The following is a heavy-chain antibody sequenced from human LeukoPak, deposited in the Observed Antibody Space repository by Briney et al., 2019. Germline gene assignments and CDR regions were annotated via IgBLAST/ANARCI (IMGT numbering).Heavy chain of an antibody. CDR3: AKDRGGGGPGKDYFDC. Sequence: QSGGSLRVSCAASGFTFKNYDMNWVRQAPGKGLEWVSSITTNGGAKYYADSVKGRFTISRDSSKNTLYLQMDSLRADDTAVYYCAKDRGGGGPGKDYFDCWGQGILVTVSS. V-gene: IGHV3-23*01. CDR2: ITTNGGAK. D-gene: IGHD2-15*01. CDR1: GFTFKNYD. J-gene: IGHJ4*02.